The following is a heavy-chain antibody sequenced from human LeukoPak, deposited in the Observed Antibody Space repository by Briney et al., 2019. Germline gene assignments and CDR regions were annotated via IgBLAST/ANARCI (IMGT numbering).Heavy chain of an antibody. CDR3: ARDGITMRILEY. Sequence: GGSLRLSCAASGFTFSYYWMSWVRQAPGKGLEWVANIKQDESEKYYVDSVKGRFTISRDNAKNSLYLQMDSLRAEDTAVYYCARDGITMRILEYWGQGTLVTVSS. D-gene: IGHD3-10*01. CDR1: GFTFSYYW. CDR2: IKQDESEK. J-gene: IGHJ4*02. V-gene: IGHV3-7*01.